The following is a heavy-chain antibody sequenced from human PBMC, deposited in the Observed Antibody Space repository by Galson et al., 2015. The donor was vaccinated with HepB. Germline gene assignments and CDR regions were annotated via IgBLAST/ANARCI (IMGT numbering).Heavy chain of an antibody. J-gene: IGHJ4*02. V-gene: IGHV1-3*01. D-gene: IGHD6-19*01. CDR2: INAGNGNT. CDR1: GYTFTSYA. CDR3: ARAKQWLEYYFDY. Sequence: SVKVSCKASGYTFTSYAMYWVRQAPGQRLEWTGWINAGNGNTKYSQKFQGRVTITRDTSASTAYMELSSLRSEDTAVYYCARAKQWLEYYFDYWGQGTLVTVSS.